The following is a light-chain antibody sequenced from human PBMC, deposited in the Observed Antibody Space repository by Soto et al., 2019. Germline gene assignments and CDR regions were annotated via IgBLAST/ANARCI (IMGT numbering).Light chain of an antibody. V-gene: IGLV4-69*01. CDR3: QTWGTGIRV. J-gene: IGLJ2*01. CDR2: VNSDGSH. Sequence: QSVLTQSPSASASLGASVKLTCTLSSGHSSYAIAWHQQKPEKGPRYLMKVNSDGSHFKGDGIPDRFSGSSSGAECYLIISSLQSEDEADYYCQTWGTGIRVFGGGTKLTVL. CDR1: SGHSSYA.